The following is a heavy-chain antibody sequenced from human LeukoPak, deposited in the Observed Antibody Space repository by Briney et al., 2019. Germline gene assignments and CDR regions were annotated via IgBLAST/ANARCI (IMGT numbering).Heavy chain of an antibody. V-gene: IGHV1-18*01. J-gene: IGHJ5*02. D-gene: IGHD5-24*01. CDR1: GYTFTSYG. CDR3: ARDNSARDEAWWFNP. CDR2: ISAYNGNT. Sequence: GASVKVSCKASGYTFTSYGISWVRQAPGQGLEWMGWISAYNGNTNYAQKFQGRVTLTRDMPTSTDYLELSSLRSEDTAVYYCARDNSARDEAWWFNPWGQGTLVTVSS.